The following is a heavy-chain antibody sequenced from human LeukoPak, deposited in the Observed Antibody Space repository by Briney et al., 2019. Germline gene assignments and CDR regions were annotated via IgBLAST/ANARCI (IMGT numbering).Heavy chain of an antibody. V-gene: IGHV3-53*01. D-gene: IGHD1-14*01. CDR3: ARGVEPLAANTLAY. CDR1: GFTVITND. J-gene: IGHJ4*02. Sequence: GGSLSLSGAASGFTVITNDMTWVGQAPGKGLEWVSVLYSDGNTKYADSVQGRFTISRDNSKNTLYLEMNSLSPDDTAVYYCARGVEPLAANTLAYWGQGTLVTVSS. CDR2: LYSDGNT.